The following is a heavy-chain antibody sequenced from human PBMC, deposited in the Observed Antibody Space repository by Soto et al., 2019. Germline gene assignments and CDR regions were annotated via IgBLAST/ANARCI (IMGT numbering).Heavy chain of an antibody. V-gene: IGHV4-30-4*01. Sequence: SETLSLTCTVSGGSSSSGDYYWSWIREPPGKGLEWIGYIYYSGSTYYNPSLKSRVTISVDTSKNQFSLKLSSVAAADTAVYYCARGLPVLRFLEWNNWFDPWGQGTLVTVSS. CDR1: GGSSSSGDYY. CDR3: ARGLPVLRFLEWNNWFDP. D-gene: IGHD3-3*01. J-gene: IGHJ5*02. CDR2: IYYSGST.